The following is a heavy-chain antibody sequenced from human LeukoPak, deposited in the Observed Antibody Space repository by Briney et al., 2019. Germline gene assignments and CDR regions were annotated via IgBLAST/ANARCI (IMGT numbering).Heavy chain of an antibody. V-gene: IGHV3-23*01. J-gene: IGHJ4*02. CDR3: ARDTGSSGWAPFDY. CDR1: GFIFSNYG. Sequence: GGSLRLSCAASGFIFSNYGMAWVRQAPGKGLEWVSGISAGGSTTYYADSVKGRFTIARDKSKNTLYLQMNSLRAEDTAVYYCARDTGSSGWAPFDYWGQGTLVTVSS. CDR2: ISAGGSTT. D-gene: IGHD6-19*01.